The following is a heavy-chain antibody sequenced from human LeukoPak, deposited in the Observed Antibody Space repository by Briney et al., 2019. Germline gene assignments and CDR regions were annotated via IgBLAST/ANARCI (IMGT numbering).Heavy chain of an antibody. V-gene: IGHV4-4*07. CDR3: AREGYYDSSGYYPVPDY. CDR2: IYTRGST. Sequence: SETLSLTCTVSGGSISSYYWSWIRQPAGKGLEWIGRIYTRGSTNYNPSLKSRVTMSVDTSKNQFSLKLSSVTAADTAVYYCAREGYYDSSGYYPVPDYWGQGTLVTVSS. J-gene: IGHJ4*02. D-gene: IGHD3-22*01. CDR1: GGSISSYY.